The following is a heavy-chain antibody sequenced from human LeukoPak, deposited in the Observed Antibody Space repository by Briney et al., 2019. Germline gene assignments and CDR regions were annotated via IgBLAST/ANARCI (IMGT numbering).Heavy chain of an antibody. CDR3: ARGRGDYVWGSYRLDY. Sequence: PSETLSLTCAVYGGSFSGYYWSWLRQPPGKGLEWVGEINHSGSTNYNPSLKSRVTISVDTSKNQFSLKLSSVTAADTAVYYCARGRGDYVWGSYRLDYWGQGTLVTVSS. CDR1: GGSFSGYY. D-gene: IGHD3-16*02. J-gene: IGHJ4*02. CDR2: INHSGST. V-gene: IGHV4-34*01.